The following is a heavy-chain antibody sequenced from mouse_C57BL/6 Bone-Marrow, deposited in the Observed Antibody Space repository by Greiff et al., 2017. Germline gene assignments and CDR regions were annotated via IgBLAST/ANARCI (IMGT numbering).Heavy chain of an antibody. J-gene: IGHJ4*01. V-gene: IGHV5-17*01. Sequence: DVMLVESGGGLVKPGGSLKLSCAASGFTFSDYGMHWVRQAPEKGLEWVAYISSGSSTIYYADTVKGRYTISRDNAKNTLFLQMTSLRSEDTAMYYCARKEGYYAMDYWGQGTSVTVSS. CDR2: ISSGSSTI. CDR3: ARKEGYYAMDY. CDR1: GFTFSDYG.